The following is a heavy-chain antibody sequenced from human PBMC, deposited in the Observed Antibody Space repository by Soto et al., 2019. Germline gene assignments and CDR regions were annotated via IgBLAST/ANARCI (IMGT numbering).Heavy chain of an antibody. CDR3: ARGWYGDY. CDR1: GYAFTTYG. Sequence: QVHLVQSGAEVKKPGASVKVSCQGSGYAFTTYGITWVRQAPGQGLEWMGWISAHNGNTNYAQKLQGRVTVTRDTSTSTAYMELRSQRYDATAVYSCARGWYGDYWGQGAQVTVSS. J-gene: IGHJ4*02. D-gene: IGHD2-15*01. V-gene: IGHV1-18*01. CDR2: ISAHNGNT.